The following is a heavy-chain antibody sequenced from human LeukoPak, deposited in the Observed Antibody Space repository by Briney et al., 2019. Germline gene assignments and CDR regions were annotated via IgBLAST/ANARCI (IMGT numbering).Heavy chain of an antibody. CDR1: GGSISGYY. Sequence: PSETLSLTCTVSGGSISGYYWSWIRQPPEKGLEWIAYIDHSGSTIYNPSLESRVTISVDTSKNQFSLNLNSVTTADTAVYYCARKNDFDIWGQGTLVTVSS. D-gene: IGHD2/OR15-2a*01. CDR2: IDHSGST. J-gene: IGHJ3*02. V-gene: IGHV4-59*01. CDR3: ARKNDFDI.